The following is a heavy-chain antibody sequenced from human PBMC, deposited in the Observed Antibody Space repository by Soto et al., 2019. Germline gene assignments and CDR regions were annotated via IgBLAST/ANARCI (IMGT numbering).Heavy chain of an antibody. V-gene: IGHV4-34*01. D-gene: IGHD6-13*01. CDR1: GGSFSGYY. CDR2: INHSGST. J-gene: IGHJ4*02. Sequence: QVQLQQWGAGLLKPSETLSLTCAVYGGSFSGYYWSWIRQPPGKGLEWIGEINHSGSTNYNPSLKGRVTISVGTSKNQFSLKLSSVTATDTAVYYCARDRKGIAAAGGLYYFDYWGQGTLVTVSS. CDR3: ARDRKGIAAAGGLYYFDY.